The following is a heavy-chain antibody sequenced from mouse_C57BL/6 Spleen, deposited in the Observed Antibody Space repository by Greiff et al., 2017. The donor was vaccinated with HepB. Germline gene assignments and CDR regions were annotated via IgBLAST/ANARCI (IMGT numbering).Heavy chain of an antibody. CDR1: GYSITNGYD. CDR2: ISYDGSN. V-gene: IGHV3-6*01. J-gene: IGHJ1*03. Sequence: VQLQQSGPGLVKPSQSLSLTCSVSGYSITNGYDWNWIRQFPGNKLEWMGYISYDGSNNYNPFLKKRTAITRDTSKNQFFLKLNPVTTEDSGTYYCAIERYFDVWGTGTTVTVSS. CDR3: AIERYFDV.